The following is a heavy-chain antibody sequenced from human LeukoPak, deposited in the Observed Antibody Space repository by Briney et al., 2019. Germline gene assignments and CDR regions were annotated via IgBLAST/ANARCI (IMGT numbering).Heavy chain of an antibody. D-gene: IGHD6-19*01. J-gene: IGHJ3*02. CDR2: ISSSSSYI. Sequence: GGSLRLSCAASGFTFSSYSMNWVRQAPGKGLEWVSSISSSSSYIYYADSVKGRFTISRDNARNSLYLQMNSLRAEDTAVYYCARRSQWLVQGAFDIWGQGTMVTVSS. CDR3: ARRSQWLVQGAFDI. CDR1: GFTFSSYS. V-gene: IGHV3-21*01.